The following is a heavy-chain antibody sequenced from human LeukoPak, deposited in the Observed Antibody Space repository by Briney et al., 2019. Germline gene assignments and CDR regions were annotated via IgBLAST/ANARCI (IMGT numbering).Heavy chain of an antibody. J-gene: IGHJ4*02. CDR1: GFTFSSYA. D-gene: IGHD3-22*01. CDR3: AKGKYYYDTPATIFDY. Sequence: GGSLRLSCAASGFTFSSYAMSWVRQAPGKGLEGVSAISGSGGSTYYADSVKGRFTISRDNSKNTLYLQMNSLRAEDTAVYYCAKGKYYYDTPATIFDYWGQGTLVTVSS. CDR2: ISGSGGST. V-gene: IGHV3-23*01.